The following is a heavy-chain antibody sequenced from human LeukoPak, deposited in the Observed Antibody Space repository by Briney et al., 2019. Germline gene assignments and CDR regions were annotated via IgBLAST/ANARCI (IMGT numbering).Heavy chain of an antibody. D-gene: IGHD5-12*01. V-gene: IGHV1-46*01. CDR2: INPSGSST. CDR1: GYSFTSHY. CDR3: ARASGYDCDY. Sequence: GASVKVSCKASGYSFTSHYMHWVRQAPGQGLEWLGLINPSGSSTLYAQKFQGRVTLTRDMSTSTDYLELSSLRSEDTAVYYCARASGYDCDYWGQGTLVTVSS. J-gene: IGHJ4*02.